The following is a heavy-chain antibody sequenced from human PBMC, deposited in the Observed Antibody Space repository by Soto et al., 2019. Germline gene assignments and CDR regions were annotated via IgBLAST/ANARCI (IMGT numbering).Heavy chain of an antibody. CDR3: ARENPYDYIWGSYRSFDY. D-gene: IGHD3-16*02. Sequence: PSETLSLTCTVSGGSISSGGYYWSWIRQHPGKGLEWIGYIYYSGSTYYNPSLKSRVTISVDTSKNQFSLELSSVTAADTAVYYRARENPYDYIWGSYRSFDYWGQGTLVTVSS. CDR1: GGSISSGGYY. J-gene: IGHJ4*02. CDR2: IYYSGST. V-gene: IGHV4-31*03.